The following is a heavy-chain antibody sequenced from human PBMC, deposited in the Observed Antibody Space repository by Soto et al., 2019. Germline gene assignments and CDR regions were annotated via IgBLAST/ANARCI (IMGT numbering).Heavy chain of an antibody. CDR2: IIPMFGIA. J-gene: IGHJ6*02. V-gene: IGHV1-69*08. Sequence: QVQLVQSGAEVKKPGSSVKVSCKGSGGTFNRYTITWVRQAPGQGLEWMGRIIPMFGIASYAQNLQGRVTITADKSTNTAYMKLSSLISEDTAVYYCARDSGRSYVVPAASSAMDVWGQGTTVTVSS. D-gene: IGHD2-2*01. CDR3: ARDSGRSYVVPAASSAMDV. CDR1: GGTFNRYT.